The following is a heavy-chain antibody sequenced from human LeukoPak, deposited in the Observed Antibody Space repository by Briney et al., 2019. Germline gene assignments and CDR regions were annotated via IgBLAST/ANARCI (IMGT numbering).Heavy chain of an antibody. V-gene: IGHV3-23*01. CDR2: ISGSGGST. Sequence: GGSLRLSCAASGFTFSRDGMSWVRQAPGKGLEWVSGISGSGGSTNYADSVKGRFTISRDNSKNTLYLQMNSLRAEDTAVYYCAKVPTVLTYSFDYWGQGTLVTVSS. J-gene: IGHJ4*02. D-gene: IGHD4-23*01. CDR1: GFTFSRDG. CDR3: AKVPTVLTYSFDY.